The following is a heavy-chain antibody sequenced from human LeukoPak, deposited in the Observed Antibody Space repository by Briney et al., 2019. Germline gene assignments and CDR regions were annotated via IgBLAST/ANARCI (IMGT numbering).Heavy chain of an antibody. CDR3: ARRTSIIAFDI. CDR2: IYYSGST. Sequence: PSETLSLTCTVSGGSISSYYWSWIRQPPGKGLEWIGYIYYSGSTNYNPSLKSRVTISVDTSKNQFSLKLSSVTAADTAVYYCARRTSIIAFDIWGQGTMVTVSS. D-gene: IGHD6-6*01. J-gene: IGHJ3*02. CDR1: GGSISSYY. V-gene: IGHV4-59*08.